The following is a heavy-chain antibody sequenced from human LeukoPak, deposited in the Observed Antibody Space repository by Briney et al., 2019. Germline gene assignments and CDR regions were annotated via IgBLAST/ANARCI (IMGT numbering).Heavy chain of an antibody. J-gene: IGHJ3*02. D-gene: IGHD2-2*01. V-gene: IGHV3-74*01. CDR2: INNDGSGT. CDR1: GFTFSSYW. CDR3: ARGGAYHAFDI. Sequence: PGGSLRLSCTASGFTFSSYWIYWVRHAPGKGLAYVSRINNDGSGTTYADSVKGRFTISRDNAKNTLYLQMDSLRVEDTAVYYCARGGAYHAFDIWGQGTMVTVSS.